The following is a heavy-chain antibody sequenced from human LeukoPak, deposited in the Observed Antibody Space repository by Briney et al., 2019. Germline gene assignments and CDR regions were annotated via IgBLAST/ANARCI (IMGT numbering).Heavy chain of an antibody. V-gene: IGHV2-70*01. CDR2: IDWDDDK. CDR3: ARILFLDYYYGMDV. J-gene: IGHJ6*04. Sequence: GPALVKPTQTLTLTCTFSGFSLSTSGMCVSWIRQPPGKALGWLALIDWDDDKYYSTSLKTRLTISKDTSKNQVVLTMTNMDPVDTATYYCARILFLDYYYGMDVWGKGTTVTVSS. D-gene: IGHD2-21*01. CDR1: GFSLSTSGMC.